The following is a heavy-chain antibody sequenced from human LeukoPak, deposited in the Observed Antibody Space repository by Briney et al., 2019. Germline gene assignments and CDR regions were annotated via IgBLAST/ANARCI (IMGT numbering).Heavy chain of an antibody. CDR3: ARQLWANFDY. V-gene: IGHV5-51*01. Sequence: GESLKISCQASGYSFTNYWIGWVRQMPGKGLEWMGIIYPGDSDTRYSPSFQGQVTISADKSISTAYLQWSSLKASDTAMYYCARQLWANFDYWGQGTLVTVSS. D-gene: IGHD3-10*01. CDR2: IYPGDSDT. CDR1: GYSFTNYW. J-gene: IGHJ4*02.